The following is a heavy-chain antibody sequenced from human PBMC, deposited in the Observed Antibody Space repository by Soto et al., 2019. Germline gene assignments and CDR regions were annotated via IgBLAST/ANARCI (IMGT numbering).Heavy chain of an antibody. J-gene: IGHJ3*02. V-gene: IGHV3-7*03. Sequence: EVQLEESGGDLVQPGGSLRLSCAASGFTLSAYWLTWVRQAPGNGLEWVANINRDGSNKSYLDSVRGRFTISRDNIRNSLYLQMDSLRADDTALYYGGRDVSPGSSRFYRDHFDIWSQGTMVTVSS. CDR1: GFTLSAYW. CDR3: GRDVSPGSSRFYRDHFDI. D-gene: IGHD3-10*01. CDR2: INRDGSNK.